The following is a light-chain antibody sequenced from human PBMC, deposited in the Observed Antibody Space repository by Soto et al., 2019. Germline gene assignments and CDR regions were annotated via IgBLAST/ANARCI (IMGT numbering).Light chain of an antibody. Sequence: EIVLTQSPATLSLSPGERATLSCRASQSVSSYLAWYQQKPGQAPRLLIYDASNRATGIPARFSGSGSGTDFTLTISSLEPEDFAVYYCQQYNNWITFGGGTKVEIK. CDR3: QQYNNWIT. CDR2: DAS. J-gene: IGKJ4*01. V-gene: IGKV3-11*01. CDR1: QSVSSY.